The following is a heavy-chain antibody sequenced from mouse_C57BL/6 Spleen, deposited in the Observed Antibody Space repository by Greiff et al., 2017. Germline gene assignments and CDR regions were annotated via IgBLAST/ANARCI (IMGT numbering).Heavy chain of an antibody. CDR1: GYAFSSSW. D-gene: IGHD2-3*01. CDR2: IYPGDGDT. CDR3: SMLDLYDGYSYLYFYV. V-gene: IGHV1-82*01. J-gene: IGHJ1*03. Sequence: QVQLKQSGPELVKPGASVKISCKASGYAFSSSWMNWVKQRPGKGLEWIGRIYPGDGDTNYNGKFKGKATLTADKSSSTAYMQLSRLTSEDSAVYFCSMLDLYDGYSYLYFYVWGTGTTVTVSS.